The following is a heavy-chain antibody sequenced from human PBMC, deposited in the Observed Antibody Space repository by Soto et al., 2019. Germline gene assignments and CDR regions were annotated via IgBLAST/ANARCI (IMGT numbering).Heavy chain of an antibody. CDR2: TRNKANSYTT. V-gene: IGHV3-72*01. CDR3: ARSGSYDPWDY. CDR1: GFTLSDRY. J-gene: IGHJ4*02. Sequence: GGSLILSCAAYGFTLSDRYMDWVRQAPGKGLEWVGRTRNKANSYTTEYAASVKGRFTISRDDSKNSLYLQMNSLKTEDTAVYYCARSGSYDPWDYWGQGTLVTVSS. D-gene: IGHD1-26*01.